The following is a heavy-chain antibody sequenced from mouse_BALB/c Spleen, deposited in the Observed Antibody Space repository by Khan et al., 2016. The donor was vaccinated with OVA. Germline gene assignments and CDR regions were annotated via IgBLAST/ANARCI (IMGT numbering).Heavy chain of an antibody. CDR3: ARRTTEYALDY. V-gene: IGHV1-4*01. CDR2: INPRSDYT. D-gene: IGHD2-14*01. J-gene: IGHJ4*01. CDR1: GYTFTSHT. Sequence: VQLQQSGAELARPGASVKMSCKASGYTFTSHTMHWVKQRPGQGLEWIGYINPRSDYTQYNQKFNDKATLTADISSSTAYMQLSSLTSEDSAVYHCARRTTEYALDYWGQGTSVTVSS.